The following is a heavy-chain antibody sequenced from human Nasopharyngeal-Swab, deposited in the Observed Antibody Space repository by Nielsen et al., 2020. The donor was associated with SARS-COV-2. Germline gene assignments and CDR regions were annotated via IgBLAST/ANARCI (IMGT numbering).Heavy chain of an antibody. Sequence: SETLSLTCTVSGGSISSYYWSWIRQPPGKGLEWIGYIYYSGSTNYNPSLKSRVTISVDTSKNQFSLKLSSVTAADTAVYYCARRFDPWGQGTLVTVSS. V-gene: IGHV4-59*13. CDR3: ARRFDP. CDR1: GGSISSYY. CDR2: IYYSGST. J-gene: IGHJ5*02.